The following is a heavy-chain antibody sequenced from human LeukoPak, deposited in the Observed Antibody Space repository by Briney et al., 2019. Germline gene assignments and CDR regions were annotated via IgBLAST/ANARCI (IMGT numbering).Heavy chain of an antibody. CDR3: ARGNDYGDYECDY. V-gene: IGHV3-7*01. J-gene: IGHJ4*02. D-gene: IGHD4-17*01. CDR2: IKQDGSEK. Sequence: GGSLRLSCAASGFTFSSYWMSWVRQAPGKGLEWVANIKQDGSEKYYVDSVKGRFTISRDNAKNSLYLQMNSLRAEDTAVYYCARGNDYGDYECDYWGQGTLVTVSS. CDR1: GFTFSSYW.